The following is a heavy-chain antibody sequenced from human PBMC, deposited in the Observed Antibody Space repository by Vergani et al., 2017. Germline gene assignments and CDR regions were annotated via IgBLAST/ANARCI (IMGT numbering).Heavy chain of an antibody. J-gene: IGHJ6*02. CDR2: IYYSGST. V-gene: IGHV4-59*01. D-gene: IGHD6-19*01. Sequence: VQLVESGGGLVQPGGSLRLSCAASGFTFSSYAMSWIRQPPGKGLEWIGYIYYSGSTNYNPSLKSRVTISVDTSKNQFSLKLSSVTAADTAVYYCARDIGLAVAGSLYWGSYYYYGMDVWGQGTTVTGSS. CDR3: ARDIGLAVAGSLYWGSYYYYGMDV. CDR1: GFTFSSYA.